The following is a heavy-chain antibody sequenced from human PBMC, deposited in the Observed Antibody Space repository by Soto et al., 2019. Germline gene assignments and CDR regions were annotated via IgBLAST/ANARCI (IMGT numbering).Heavy chain of an antibody. CDR2: IYYSGST. CDR1: GGSISSGDYY. J-gene: IGHJ6*02. CDR3: ARGNVLSHGMDV. Sequence: SETLSLTCTVSGGSISSGDYYWSWIRQPPGKGLEWIGYIYYSGSTYYNPSLKSRVTISVDTSKNQFSLKLSSVTAADTAVYYCARGNVLSHGMDVWGQGTTVTVSS. V-gene: IGHV4-30-4*01.